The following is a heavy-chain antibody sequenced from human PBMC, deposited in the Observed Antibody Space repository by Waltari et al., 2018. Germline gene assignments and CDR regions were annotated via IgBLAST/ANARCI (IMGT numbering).Heavy chain of an antibody. CDR1: GDKFSTYW. CDR2: NYVGDSET. D-gene: IGHD3-16*02. Sequence: EVRLVQSGAEVKKPGESLKISCKGSGDKFSTYWIGWVRQMPGQGLEWMGINYVGDSETRYSPSFRGQVTMSADKSITTAYLQWSSLKASDTAMYYCARREHDYDYVGGRYRRVIDTFDIWGQGTRVTVSS. CDR3: ARREHDYDYVGGRYRRVIDTFDI. V-gene: IGHV5-51*03. J-gene: IGHJ3*02.